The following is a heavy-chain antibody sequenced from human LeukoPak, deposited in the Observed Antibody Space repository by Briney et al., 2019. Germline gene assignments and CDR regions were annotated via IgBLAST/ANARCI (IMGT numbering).Heavy chain of an antibody. D-gene: IGHD2-2*01. V-gene: IGHV3-30*03. J-gene: IGHJ4*02. CDR3: EAICSSTSCSSFDY. Sequence: GGSLRLSCAASGFTFSSYGMHWVRQAPGKGLEWVAVISYDGSNKYYADSVKGRFTISRDNSKNTLYLQMNSLRTEDTAVYYCEAICSSTSCSSFDYWGQGTLVTVSS. CDR1: GFTFSSYG. CDR2: ISYDGSNK.